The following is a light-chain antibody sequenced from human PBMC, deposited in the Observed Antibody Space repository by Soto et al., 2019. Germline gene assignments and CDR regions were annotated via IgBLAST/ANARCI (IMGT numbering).Light chain of an antibody. CDR1: QSVSSNF. CDR3: QQYGNSPYT. V-gene: IGKV3-20*01. Sequence: EIVLTQSPGTLSLSPGERATLSCRASQSVSSNFLAWYQKKPGQSPRLLVYGASSRATGIADRFSGSGSGKDFTLTISRLEPEDFAVYYCQQYGNSPYTFGQGTKLEIK. CDR2: GAS. J-gene: IGKJ2*01.